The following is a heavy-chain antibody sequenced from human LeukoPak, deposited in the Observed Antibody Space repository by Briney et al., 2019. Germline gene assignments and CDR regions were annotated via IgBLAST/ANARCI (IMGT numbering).Heavy chain of an antibody. CDR2: IYYSGST. J-gene: IGHJ5*02. CDR3: ARLGRTYYDFWSGP. Sequence: SETLSLTCTVSGGSISSSSYYWGWIRQPPGKGLEWIGSIYYSGSTYYNPSLKSRVTISVDTSKNQFSLKLTSVTAADTAVYYCARLGRTYYDFWSGPWGQGTLVTVSS. V-gene: IGHV4-39*01. CDR1: GGSISSSSYY. D-gene: IGHD3-3*01.